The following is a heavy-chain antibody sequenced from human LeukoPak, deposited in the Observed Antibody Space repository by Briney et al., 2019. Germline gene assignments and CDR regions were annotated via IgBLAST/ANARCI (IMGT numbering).Heavy chain of an antibody. D-gene: IGHD2-15*01. Sequence: PGRSLRLSCAASGFTFSNYGMHWVRQAPGKGLEWVAVIWHNGRKKYYADSVKGRFTTSRDNSKNTLYLQMNSLRAEDTAVYYCARDRGSNDPIDYWGQGTLVTVSS. CDR1: GFTFSNYG. CDR3: ARDRGSNDPIDY. CDR2: IWHNGRKK. V-gene: IGHV3-33*01. J-gene: IGHJ4*02.